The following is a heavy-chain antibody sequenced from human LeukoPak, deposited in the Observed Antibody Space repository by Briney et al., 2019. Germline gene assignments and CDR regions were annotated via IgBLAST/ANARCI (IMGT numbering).Heavy chain of an antibody. CDR3: ARAPNYDILTGYTFDY. V-gene: IGHV4-59*01. CDR1: GGSISTDY. D-gene: IGHD3-9*01. Sequence: SETLSLTCTVSGGSISTDYWSWIRQPPGKGLEWIGYIYYSGSTNYNPSLKSRVTISVDTSKNQFSLKLSSVTAADTAVYYCARAPNYDILTGYTFDYWGQGTLVTVSS. CDR2: IYYSGST. J-gene: IGHJ4*02.